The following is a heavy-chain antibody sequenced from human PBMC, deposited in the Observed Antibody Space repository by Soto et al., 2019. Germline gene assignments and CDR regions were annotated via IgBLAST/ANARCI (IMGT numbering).Heavy chain of an antibody. J-gene: IGHJ4*02. CDR2: IYPGDSET. D-gene: IGHD3-22*01. CDR1: VYTFINYW. CDR3: ARQGSYYDSKSFGY. V-gene: IGHV5-51*01. Sequence: GESLKISCRVSVYTFINYWIGWVRQMPGKGLEWMGIIYPGDSETKYSPSFQGQVTISADKSISTAYLQWSRLKASDTAMYFCARQGSYYDSKSFGYWGQGTLVTVSS.